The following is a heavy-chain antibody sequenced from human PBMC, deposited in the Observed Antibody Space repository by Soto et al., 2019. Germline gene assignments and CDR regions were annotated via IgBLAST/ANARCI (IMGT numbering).Heavy chain of an antibody. D-gene: IGHD5-12*01. Sequence: QVQLVQSGAEVKKPGSSVKVSCKASGDTFTIFAISWVRQAPGQGLERMGGILPTIGTTNYEQRFQGRITITGDESTGTAYMELSRLKSEETAVYYCARELGSGYDPGDYWGQGTLVTVSS. J-gene: IGHJ4*02. CDR2: ILPTIGTT. CDR1: GDTFTIFA. CDR3: ARELGSGYDPGDY. V-gene: IGHV1-69*12.